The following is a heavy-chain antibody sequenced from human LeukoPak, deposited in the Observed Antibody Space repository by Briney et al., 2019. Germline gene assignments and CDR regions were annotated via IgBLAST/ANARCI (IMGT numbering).Heavy chain of an antibody. V-gene: IGHV3-30*02. CDR1: GFSFSTYG. Sequence: GGSLRLSCAASGFSFSTYGMHWVRQAPGKGLEWVAFIRFDGTNKYFADSEKGRFTISRDNSKSTLYLQMNSLRAEDTAMYYCAKDPGYCSGVSCFNWFDPWGQGTLVTVSS. J-gene: IGHJ5*02. D-gene: IGHD2-15*01. CDR3: AKDPGYCSGVSCFNWFDP. CDR2: IRFDGTNK.